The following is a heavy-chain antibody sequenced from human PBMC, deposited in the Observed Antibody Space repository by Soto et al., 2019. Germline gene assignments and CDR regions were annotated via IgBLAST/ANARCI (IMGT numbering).Heavy chain of an antibody. V-gene: IGHV4-59*12. CDR1: GGSIISYY. CDR3: ARVVTVDYYDSSGFDY. Sequence: SETLSLTCTVSGGSIISYYWSWIRQPPGKGLEWIGEIYHSGSTNYNPSLKSRVTISVDKSKNQFSLKLSSVTAADTAVYYCARVVTVDYYDSSGFDYWGQGTLVTVSS. CDR2: IYHSGST. J-gene: IGHJ4*02. D-gene: IGHD3-22*01.